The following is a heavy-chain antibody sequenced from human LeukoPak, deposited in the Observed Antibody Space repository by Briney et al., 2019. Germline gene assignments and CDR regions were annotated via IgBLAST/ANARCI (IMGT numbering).Heavy chain of an antibody. CDR2: IYHSGST. J-gene: IGHJ6*03. V-gene: IGHV4-38-2*02. CDR1: GYSISSGYY. CDR3: ARARSRGGYYMDV. D-gene: IGHD3-10*01. Sequence: SETLSLTCTVSGYSISSGYYWGWIRQPPGKGLEWIGSIYHSGSTYYNPSLKSRVTISVDTSKNQFSLKLSSVTAADTAVYYCARARSRGGYYMDVWGKGTTVTVSS.